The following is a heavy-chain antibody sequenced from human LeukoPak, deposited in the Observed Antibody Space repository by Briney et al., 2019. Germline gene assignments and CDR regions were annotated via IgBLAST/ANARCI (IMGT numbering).Heavy chain of an antibody. CDR2: IGISSGNT. CDR1: GFTFSDYS. V-gene: IGHV3-11*06. J-gene: IGHJ4*02. D-gene: IGHD1-1*01. CDR3: ARDHNYAFDN. Sequence: GGSLRLSCAASGFTFSDYSMSWVRQAPGKGLEWISYIGISSGNTKYADSVKGRFTISGDNVKNSLYLQMNSLRVEDTAVYYCARDHNYAFDNWGQGTLVTVSS.